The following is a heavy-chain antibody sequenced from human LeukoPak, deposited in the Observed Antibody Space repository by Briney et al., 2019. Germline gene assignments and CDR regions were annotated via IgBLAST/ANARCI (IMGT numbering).Heavy chain of an antibody. CDR1: GFTFSGYS. D-gene: IGHD6-13*01. Sequence: PGGSLRLSCAASGFTFSGYSLNWVRQAPGKGLEWVSYISSGGSTIYYADSVKGRFTISRDNAKNSLYLQMSTLRDEDTAVYYCAREGVGAAGLDYWGQGTLVTVSS. CDR3: AREGVGAAGLDY. CDR2: ISSGGSTI. J-gene: IGHJ4*02. V-gene: IGHV3-48*02.